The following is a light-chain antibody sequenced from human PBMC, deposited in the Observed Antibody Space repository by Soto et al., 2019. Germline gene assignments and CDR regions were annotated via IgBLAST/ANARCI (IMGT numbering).Light chain of an antibody. Sequence: EIVLTQSPATLSLSPGERATLSCRASQSVSSYLAWYQQKPGQAPRLLIYDASNRATGIPPRFSRSGSGKYFTLTIGSLEPEDFAVYYCQQRSNWLFTFGPGTKVDIK. CDR1: QSVSSY. J-gene: IGKJ3*01. CDR3: QQRSNWLFT. V-gene: IGKV3-11*01. CDR2: DAS.